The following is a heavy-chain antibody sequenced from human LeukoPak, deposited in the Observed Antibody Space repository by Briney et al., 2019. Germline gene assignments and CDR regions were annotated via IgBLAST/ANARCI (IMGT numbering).Heavy chain of an antibody. CDR3: ARGYNSGSDELEH. CDR2: INPNSGGT. CDR1: GYSFTGYY. D-gene: IGHD3-10*01. Sequence: ASVKVSCKASGYSFTGYYLHWVRQAPGQGLEWMGWINPNSGGTNYAQKFQGRVTMTRDTSISTAYMELSRLRSDDTAVYYCARGYNSGSDELEHWGQGTLVTVSS. V-gene: IGHV1-2*02. J-gene: IGHJ4*02.